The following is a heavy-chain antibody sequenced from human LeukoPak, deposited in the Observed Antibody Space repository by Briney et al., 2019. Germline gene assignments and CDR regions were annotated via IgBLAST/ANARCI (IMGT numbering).Heavy chain of an antibody. CDR1: GFTFSSYS. CDR2: ISSSSSYI. D-gene: IGHD3-22*01. J-gene: IGHJ4*02. Sequence: GGSLRLSCAASGFTFSSYSMNWVRQAPGKGLEWVSSISSSSSYIYYADSVKGRFTISRDNAKNSLYLQMNSLRAEDTAVYYCASTYDSSGYYSGYFDCWGQGTLVTVSS. V-gene: IGHV3-21*01. CDR3: ASTYDSSGYYSGYFDC.